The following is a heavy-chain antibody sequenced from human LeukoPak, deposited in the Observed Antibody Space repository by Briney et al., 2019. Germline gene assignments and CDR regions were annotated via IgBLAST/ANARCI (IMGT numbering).Heavy chain of an antibody. Sequence: SETLSLTCTVSGGSISSYYWSWIRQPPGKGLEWIGYIYYSGSTNYNPSHKSRVTISVDTSKNQFSLKLSSVTAADTAVYYCARDQIHYFDYWGQGTLVTVSS. J-gene: IGHJ4*02. CDR1: GGSISSYY. V-gene: IGHV4-59*01. CDR2: IYYSGST. CDR3: ARDQIHYFDY.